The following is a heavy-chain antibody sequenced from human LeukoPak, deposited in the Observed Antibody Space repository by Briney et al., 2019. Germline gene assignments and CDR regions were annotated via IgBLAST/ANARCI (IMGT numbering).Heavy chain of an antibody. CDR3: AKGYDLLTGYYLDY. J-gene: IGHJ4*02. D-gene: IGHD3-9*01. CDR2: ISWDGGST. CDR1: GFTFDDYA. Sequence: GGSLRLSCAASGFTFDDYAMHWVRQAPGKGLEWVSLISWDGGSTYYADSVKGRLTISRDNSKNSLYLQMNSLRTEDTALYYCAKGYDLLTGYYLDYWGQGTLVTVSS. V-gene: IGHV3-43D*03.